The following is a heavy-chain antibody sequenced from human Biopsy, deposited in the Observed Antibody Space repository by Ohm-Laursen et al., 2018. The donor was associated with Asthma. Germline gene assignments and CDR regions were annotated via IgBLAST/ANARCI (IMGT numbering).Heavy chain of an antibody. CDR3: ARDVMEWYLPAFDF. D-gene: IGHD3-3*01. CDR1: GFTFRSYA. Sequence: SLRLFCAASGFTFRSYAMHWVRQAPGKGLEWVAVGGSYYDGGLKYYANSVNGRFTVSRDDSKNTLYLQMNSLRPDDTAVYYCARDVMEWYLPAFDFWGQGTLVTVSS. V-gene: IGHV3-30-3*01. J-gene: IGHJ4*02. CDR2: GGSYYDGGLK.